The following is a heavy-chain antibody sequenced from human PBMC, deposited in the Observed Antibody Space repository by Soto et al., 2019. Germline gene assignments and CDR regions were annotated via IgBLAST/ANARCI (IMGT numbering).Heavy chain of an antibody. CDR1: GYTFTSYA. CDR2: INAGNGNT. Sequence: ASVKVSCKASGYTFTSYAMHWVRQAPGQRLEWMGWINAGNGNTKYSQKFQGRVTITRDTSASTAYMELSSLRSEDTAVYYCASCCLYSSGYYSGAFDIWGQGTMVTVSS. V-gene: IGHV1-3*01. J-gene: IGHJ3*02. D-gene: IGHD3-22*01. CDR3: ASCCLYSSGYYSGAFDI.